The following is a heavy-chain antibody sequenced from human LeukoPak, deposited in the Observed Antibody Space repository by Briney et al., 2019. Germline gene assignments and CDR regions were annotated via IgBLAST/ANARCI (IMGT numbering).Heavy chain of an antibody. Sequence: GGSLRLSCAASGFTFNNYAMTWVRQAPGKGLEWVSAITGSGDDTFHADSVKGRFTIPRDNSKNTLYLQMNSLRAEDTAVYYCAKGSASSRPYYLDFWGQEILVTVST. V-gene: IGHV3-23*01. CDR2: ITGSGDDT. J-gene: IGHJ4*02. D-gene: IGHD6-19*01. CDR1: GFTFNNYA. CDR3: AKGSASSRPYYLDF.